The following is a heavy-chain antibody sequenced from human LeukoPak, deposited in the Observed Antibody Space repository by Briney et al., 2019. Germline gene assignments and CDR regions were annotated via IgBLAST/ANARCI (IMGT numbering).Heavy chain of an antibody. CDR3: AKGEQLVYFDY. D-gene: IGHD6-13*01. V-gene: IGHV4-59*02. CDR2: IYYSGST. CDR1: GGSVSDYY. Sequence: PSETLYLTCTVSGGSVSDYYWSWIRQPPGKGLEWIGFIYYSGSTNYNLSLKSRVTISIDTSKNQFSLKLNSVTDADTAVYYCAKGEQLVYFDYWGQGTLVTVSS. J-gene: IGHJ4*02.